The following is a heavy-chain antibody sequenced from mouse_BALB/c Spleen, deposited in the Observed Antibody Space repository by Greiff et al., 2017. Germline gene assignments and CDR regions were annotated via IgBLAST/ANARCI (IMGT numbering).Heavy chain of an antibody. CDR3: ARSPTGTRLDWYFDV. CDR2: ISSGSSTI. Sequence: EVMLVESGGGLVQPGGSRKLSCAASGFTFSSFGMHWVRQAPEKGLEWVAYISSGSSTIYYADTVKGRFTISRDNPKNTLFLQMTSLRSEDTAMYYCARSPTGTRLDWYFDVWGAGTTVTVSS. D-gene: IGHD4-1*02. CDR1: GFTFSSFG. V-gene: IGHV5-17*02. J-gene: IGHJ1*01.